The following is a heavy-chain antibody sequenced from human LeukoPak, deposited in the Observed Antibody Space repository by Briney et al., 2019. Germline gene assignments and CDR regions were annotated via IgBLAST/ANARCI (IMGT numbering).Heavy chain of an antibody. J-gene: IGHJ4*02. Sequence: PSETLSLTCSVSRGSISSNYWSWIRQPPAQPLEGIGHIYYSGSTTYNPSLKSRVTISLDTAKNQLYLKLRSVTAADTAVYYCARHREFSSSGNYFDYWGQGTLVNVSS. CDR1: RGSISSNY. CDR2: IYYSGST. V-gene: IGHV4-59*08. CDR3: ARHREFSSSGNYFDY. D-gene: IGHD6-6*01.